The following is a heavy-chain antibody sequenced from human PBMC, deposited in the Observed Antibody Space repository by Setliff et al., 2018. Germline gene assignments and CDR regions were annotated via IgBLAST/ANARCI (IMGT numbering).Heavy chain of an antibody. CDR3: ARFSSSSGSYWYFDL. D-gene: IGHD6-6*01. Sequence: SETLSLTCAVSGGSISSSNWWSWVRQPPGKGLEWIGEINHSGSTNYNPSLKSRVTISVDTSKNQFSLNLSSVTAADTAVYYCARFSSSSGSYWYFDLWGRGTLVTVSS. V-gene: IGHV4-4*02. CDR2: INHSGST. CDR1: GGSISSSNW. J-gene: IGHJ2*01.